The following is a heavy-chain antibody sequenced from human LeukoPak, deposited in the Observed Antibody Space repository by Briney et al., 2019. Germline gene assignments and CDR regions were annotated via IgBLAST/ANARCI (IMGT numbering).Heavy chain of an antibody. CDR3: ARQSSGIAATDKIDY. D-gene: IGHD6-13*01. J-gene: IGHJ4*02. Sequence: PPGGSLRLSCAASGFTFSAYWMSWVRQAPGKGLEWVANIGQHGSHKYYVDSVKGRFTISRDDAKKSLYLQMNSLRVEDTAIYYCARQSSGIAATDKIDYWGQGTLVTVSS. CDR2: IGQHGSHK. V-gene: IGHV3-7*01. CDR1: GFTFSAYW.